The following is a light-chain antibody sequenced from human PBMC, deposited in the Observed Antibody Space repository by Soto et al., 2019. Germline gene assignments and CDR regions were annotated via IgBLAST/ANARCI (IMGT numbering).Light chain of an antibody. Sequence: QAVVTQESSVTVSPGGTVTLTCGSSTGAVTSGHYPYWFQQKPGQAPRTLIYDTTNKHSWTPARFSGSLLGDKAALTLSGAQPEDEADYYCFLSDGGDRVFGGGTKLTVL. J-gene: IGLJ3*02. V-gene: IGLV7-46*01. CDR1: TGAVTSGHY. CDR3: FLSDGGDRV. CDR2: DTT.